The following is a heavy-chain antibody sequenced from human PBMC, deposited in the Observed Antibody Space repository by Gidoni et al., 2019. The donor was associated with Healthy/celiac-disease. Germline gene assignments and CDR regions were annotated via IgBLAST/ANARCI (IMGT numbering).Heavy chain of an antibody. CDR3: ARDRLPNGVAGPPGFDY. J-gene: IGHJ4*02. V-gene: IGHV4-59*01. Sequence: QVQLQESGPGLVKPSETLSLTCTVPGGSISSYYGSWIRQPPGKGLEWIGYIYYSGSTNYNPSLKRRFTISVDTSKNQFSLKLSSVTAADTAVYYCARDRLPNGVAGPPGFDYWGQGTLVTVSS. D-gene: IGHD6-19*01. CDR2: IYYSGST. CDR1: GGSISSYY.